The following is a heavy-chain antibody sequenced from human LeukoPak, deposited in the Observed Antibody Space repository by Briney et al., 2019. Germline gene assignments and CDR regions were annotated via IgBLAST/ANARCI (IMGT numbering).Heavy chain of an antibody. V-gene: IGHV3-23*01. CDR3: AKHSPYPLGAFDI. D-gene: IGHD2-21*01. J-gene: IGHJ3*02. CDR2: ISGSGGST. Sequence: PGGSLRLSCAAYGFTFSSYAMSWVRQAPGRGLEWVSAISGSGGSTYYADSVKGRFTISRDNSKNTLYLQMNSLRAEDTAVYYCAKHSPYPLGAFDIWGQGTMVTVSS. CDR1: GFTFSSYA.